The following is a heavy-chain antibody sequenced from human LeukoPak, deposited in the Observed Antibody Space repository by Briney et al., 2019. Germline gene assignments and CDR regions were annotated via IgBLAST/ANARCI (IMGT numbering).Heavy chain of an antibody. CDR2: ISWDGSNK. Sequence: GGSLRLSCAASGFTFSSYAMHWVRQAPGKGLEWVAVISWDGSNKYYADSVKGRFTISRDNAKNSLYLQMNSLRAEDTAVYYCATYSSLNRREFQYWGQGTLLTVSS. CDR1: GFTFSSYA. V-gene: IGHV3-30*04. D-gene: IGHD3-22*01. J-gene: IGHJ1*01. CDR3: ATYSSLNRREFQY.